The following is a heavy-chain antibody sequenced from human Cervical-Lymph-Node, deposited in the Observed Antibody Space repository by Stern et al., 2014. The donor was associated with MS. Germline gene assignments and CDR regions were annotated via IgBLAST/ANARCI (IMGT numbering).Heavy chain of an antibody. V-gene: IGHV3-23*04. CDR1: GFTYCCCA. CDR3: AKDIWGYAGMVF. CDR2: ISNDGVGP. D-gene: IGHD3-16*01. Sequence: EEQLVESGGGLVQPGGSLRLSCKVSGFTYCCCAMCWVRQAPVQGPVWASSISNDGVGPHYAESVTGRFTISRDDSTHPLYLQLNSLRVDDTAIYYCAKDIWGYAGMVFWGQGTTVTVSS. J-gene: IGHJ6*02.